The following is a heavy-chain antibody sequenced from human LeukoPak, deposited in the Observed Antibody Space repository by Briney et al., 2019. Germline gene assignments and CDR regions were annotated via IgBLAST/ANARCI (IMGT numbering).Heavy chain of an antibody. CDR1: GGTFSSYA. Sequence: GSSVKVSCRASGGTFSSYAISWMRQAPGQGLEWTGGIIPIFGTANYAQKFQGRVTITTDESTSTAYMELSSLRSEDTAVYYCARVDYSNYDGYYYYYMDVWGKGTTVTVSS. CDR3: ARVDYSNYDGYYYYYMDV. J-gene: IGHJ6*03. D-gene: IGHD4-11*01. V-gene: IGHV1-69*05. CDR2: IIPIFGTA.